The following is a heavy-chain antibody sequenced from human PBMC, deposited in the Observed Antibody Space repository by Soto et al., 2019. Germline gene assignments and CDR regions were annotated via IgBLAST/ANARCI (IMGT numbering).Heavy chain of an antibody. J-gene: IGHJ5*02. D-gene: IGHD3-16*01. V-gene: IGHV4-31*03. CDR3: GKGGESSQGFDP. CDR2: ISYSGVT. CDR1: GGSITTTASY. Sequence: QVQLQESGPGLVKPSQTLSLTCTVSGGSITTTASYWSWIRQHPEKGLEWIGYISYSGVTNYSPYPSSRVSISADTSKNQFSLKRSSLTAADTAVYYCGKGGESSQGFDPWGRGTLVVVSS.